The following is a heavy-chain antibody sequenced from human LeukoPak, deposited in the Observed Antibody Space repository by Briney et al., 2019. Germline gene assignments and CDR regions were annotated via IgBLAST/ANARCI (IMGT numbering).Heavy chain of an antibody. CDR3: AKTEGKYSSSDAFDY. CDR2: IYYNGSA. Sequence: GGSLRLSCVASGFAVDNNYMSWVRRAPGKGLECVSVIYYNGSASYADSVKGRFTISRDNAKNTLFLQMNSLRAEDTAIYYCAKTEGKYSSSDAFDYWGQGTLVTVSS. J-gene: IGHJ4*02. D-gene: IGHD6-13*01. V-gene: IGHV3-53*01. CDR1: GFAVDNNY.